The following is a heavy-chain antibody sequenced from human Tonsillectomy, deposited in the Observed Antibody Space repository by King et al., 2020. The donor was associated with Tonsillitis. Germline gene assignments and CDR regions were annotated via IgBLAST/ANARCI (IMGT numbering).Heavy chain of an antibody. D-gene: IGHD6-6*01. V-gene: IGHV3-49*04. Sequence: VQLVESGGGLVQPGRSLRLSCTTSGFTFGDYSMSWVRQAPGKGLEGVGFIRSKAYGGTTEYAASVKGRFTISRDDSKSIAYLQMNSLKTEDTAVYYCTRDRWLSSSRNYYYYYYYMDVWGKGTTVTVSS. CDR3: TRDRWLSSSRNYYYYYYYMDV. CDR1: GFTFGDYS. J-gene: IGHJ6*03. CDR2: IRSKAYGGTT.